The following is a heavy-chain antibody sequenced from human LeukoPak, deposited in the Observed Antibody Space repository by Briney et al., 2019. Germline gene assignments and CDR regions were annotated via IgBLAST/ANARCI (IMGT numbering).Heavy chain of an antibody. J-gene: IGHJ4*02. CDR1: GFIFSNSW. CDR2: MYGDMSDI. CDR3: ARDLGLLGSK. D-gene: IGHD7-27*01. Sequence: GGSLSLSCEVSGFIFSNSWMHWVRHTPGKGLVWVSRMYGDMSDISYADSVKGRFTISRDNAKNTVYLQMNSLRGEDTAVYYCARDLGLLGSKWGQGTLVTVSS. V-gene: IGHV3-74*01.